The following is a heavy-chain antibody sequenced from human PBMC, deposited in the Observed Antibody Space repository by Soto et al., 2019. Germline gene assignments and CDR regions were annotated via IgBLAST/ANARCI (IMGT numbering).Heavy chain of an antibody. CDR2: ISGSGGST. D-gene: IGHD1-20*01. Sequence: GGSLRLSCAASGFTFSSYAMSWVRQAPGKGLECVSSISGSGGSTYYADSVKGRFIISRDNSKNMVFLQMNGVTLEDTAIYYCAVDGVPRTSFRYYYFRFWGGGTLVTVSS. V-gene: IGHV3-23*01. CDR1: GFTFSSYA. J-gene: IGHJ4*02. CDR3: AVDGVPRTSFRYYYFRF.